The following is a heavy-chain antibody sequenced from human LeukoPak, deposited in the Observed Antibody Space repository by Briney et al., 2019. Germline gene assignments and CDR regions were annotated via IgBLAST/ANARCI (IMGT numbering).Heavy chain of an antibody. Sequence: SETLSLTCTVSAXSISSGGYYWSWIRQHPGKGLEWIGYIYYSGSTYYNPSLKTRATISVDPSTNQFSLKLSSVTAADTAVYFCARQGYISGQGFRNNWFDPWGQGSLVTVSS. J-gene: IGHJ5*02. D-gene: IGHD6-19*01. V-gene: IGHV4-31*03. CDR1: AXSISSGGYY. CDR3: ARQGYISGQGFRNNWFDP. CDR2: IYYSGST.